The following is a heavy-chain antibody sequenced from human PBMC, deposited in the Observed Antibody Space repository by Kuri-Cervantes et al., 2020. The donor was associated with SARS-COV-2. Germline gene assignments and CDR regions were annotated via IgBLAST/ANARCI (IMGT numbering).Heavy chain of an antibody. V-gene: IGHV1-2*02. J-gene: IGHJ3*02. Sequence: ASVKVSCKASGYTFTSYAMNWVRQAPGQGLEWMGWISPNSGGTNYAQKFQGRVTMTRDTSISTAYMELSRLRSDDTAVYYCARGKGYCSSTSCYWNRSDAFDIWGQGTMVTVSS. D-gene: IGHD2-2*01. CDR2: ISPNSGGT. CDR3: ARGKGYCSSTSCYWNRSDAFDI. CDR1: GYTFTSYA.